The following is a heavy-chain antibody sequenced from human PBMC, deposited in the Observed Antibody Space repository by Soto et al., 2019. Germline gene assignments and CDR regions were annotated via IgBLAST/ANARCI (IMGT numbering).Heavy chain of an antibody. Sequence: SETLSLTCAVYGGSFSGYYWSWIRQPPGKGLEWIGEINHSGSTNYNPSLKSRVTISVDTSKNQFSLKLSSVTAADTAVYYCAREYSSSGGHPFRYYYMDVWGKGTTVTVSS. CDR3: AREYSSSGGHPFRYYYMDV. D-gene: IGHD6-6*01. CDR1: GGSFSGYY. J-gene: IGHJ6*03. V-gene: IGHV4-34*01. CDR2: INHSGST.